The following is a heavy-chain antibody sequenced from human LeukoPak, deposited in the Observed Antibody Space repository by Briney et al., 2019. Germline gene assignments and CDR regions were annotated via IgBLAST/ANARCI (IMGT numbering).Heavy chain of an antibody. V-gene: IGHV1-2*02. CDR3: ARDQRYCSGGSCYPDWFDP. D-gene: IGHD2-15*01. Sequence: ASVKVSCKASGYTFTGYYMHWVGQSPGQGVEWMGWISPNSGGTNYAQQFQGRVTMTRDTSISTAYMELSRLRSDDTAVYYCARDQRYCSGGSCYPDWFDPWGQGTLVTVSS. CDR2: ISPNSGGT. CDR1: GYTFTGYY. J-gene: IGHJ5*02.